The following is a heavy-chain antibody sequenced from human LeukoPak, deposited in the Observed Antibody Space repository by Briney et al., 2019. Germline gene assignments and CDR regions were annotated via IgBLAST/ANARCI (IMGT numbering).Heavy chain of an antibody. CDR2: LKYDGSEI. CDR3: ARDIAAPGLFFAY. V-gene: IGHV3-7*01. CDR1: GFTPRSYW. D-gene: IGHD6-13*01. Sequence: GGSLRLSGAASGFTPRSYWMSWVRKPPGKGLEWVANLKYDGSEIYYVDSVRGRFTISRDNAKNSLYLQMNSLRAEDTAVYYCARDIAAPGLFFAYWGEGTLVTVSS. J-gene: IGHJ4*02.